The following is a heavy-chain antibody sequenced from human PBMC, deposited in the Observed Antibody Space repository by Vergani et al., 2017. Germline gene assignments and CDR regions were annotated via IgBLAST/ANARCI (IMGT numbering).Heavy chain of an antibody. J-gene: IGHJ4*02. Sequence: EVHLVESGGGLVQPGGSLRLSCAASGFTFSSYAMSWVRQAPGKGLEWVSAISGSGGSTYYADSVKGRFTISRDNSKNTLYLQMNSLRAEDTAVYYCAKDRGYCSSTSCYTTYYFDYWGQGTLVTVSS. CDR3: AKDRGYCSSTSCYTTYYFDY. CDR1: GFTFSSYA. D-gene: IGHD2-2*02. CDR2: ISGSGGST. V-gene: IGHV3-23*04.